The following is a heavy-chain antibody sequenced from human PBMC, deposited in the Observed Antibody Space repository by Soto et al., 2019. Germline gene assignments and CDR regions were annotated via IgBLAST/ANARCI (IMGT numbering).Heavy chain of an antibody. CDR2: IIPISSTT. Sequence: QVELVQSGAEVKKPGSSVKVSCKASGGNFITFAISWVRQAPGQGLEWMGEIIPISSTTKSAHTFQDRVTMSADGSSSTVHMELRSLKSEDTAIYFCAKKLGIDPFGSYGLDVWGQGTTVTVSS. V-gene: IGHV1-69*01. CDR1: GGNFITFA. D-gene: IGHD7-27*01. J-gene: IGHJ6*02. CDR3: AKKLGIDPFGSYGLDV.